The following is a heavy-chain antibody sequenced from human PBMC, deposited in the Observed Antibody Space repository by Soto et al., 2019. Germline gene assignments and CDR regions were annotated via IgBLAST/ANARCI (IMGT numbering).Heavy chain of an antibody. V-gene: IGHV3-33*01. J-gene: IGHJ2*01. CDR2: IWYDGSNK. D-gene: IGHD6-19*01. Sequence: QVQLVESGGGVVQPGRSLRLSCAASGFTFSSYGMHWVRQAPGKGLEWVAVIWYDGSNKYYADSVKGRFTISRDNSKNTLYLQMNSLRAEDTAVYYCARECRSGWPLWYFDLWGRGTLVTVSS. CDR1: GFTFSSYG. CDR3: ARECRSGWPLWYFDL.